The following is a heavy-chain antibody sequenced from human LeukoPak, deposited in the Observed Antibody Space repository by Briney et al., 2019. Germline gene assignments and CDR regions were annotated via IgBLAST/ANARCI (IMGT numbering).Heavy chain of an antibody. J-gene: IGHJ4*02. D-gene: IGHD1-26*01. V-gene: IGHV3-23*01. CDR3: AKDPMYSGSYPLYFDY. Sequence: GGSLRLSCAASGFTFSSYAMNWVRQAPGKGLEWVASISATGESTYYPDSVKGRFTVSRDNSKNTLYLQMNSLRAEDTAVYYCAKDPMYSGSYPLYFDYWGQGTLVTVSS. CDR2: ISATGEST. CDR1: GFTFSSYA.